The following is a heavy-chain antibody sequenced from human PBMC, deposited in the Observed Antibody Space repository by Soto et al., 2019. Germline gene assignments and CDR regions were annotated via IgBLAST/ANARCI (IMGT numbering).Heavy chain of an antibody. J-gene: IGHJ6*02. CDR1: GFTFSSYA. CDR2: ISYDGSNK. CDR3: ARGPGQVVTAIYYYYYGMDV. V-gene: IGHV3-30-3*01. Sequence: QVQLVESGGGVVQPGRSLRLSCAASGFTFSSYAMLWVRQAPGKGLEWVAVISYDGSNKYYADSVKGRFTISRDNSKNTLYLQMNSLRAEDTAVYYCARGPGQVVTAIYYYYYGMDVWGQGTTVTVSS. D-gene: IGHD2-21*02.